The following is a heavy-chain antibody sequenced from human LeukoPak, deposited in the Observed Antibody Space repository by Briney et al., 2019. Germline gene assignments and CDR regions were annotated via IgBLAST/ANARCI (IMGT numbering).Heavy chain of an antibody. Sequence: PSETLSLTCTVSGDSISPYYWSWIRQPPGGGLEWIGYVFYTGSTNYNPSLKSRVTISVDTPRNQFSLKLTSVTAADTAVYYCASTRSGYSTLGYWGQGTLVTVSS. CDR3: ASTRSGYSTLGY. CDR1: GDSISPYY. J-gene: IGHJ4*02. D-gene: IGHD1-26*01. CDR2: VFYTGST. V-gene: IGHV4-59*01.